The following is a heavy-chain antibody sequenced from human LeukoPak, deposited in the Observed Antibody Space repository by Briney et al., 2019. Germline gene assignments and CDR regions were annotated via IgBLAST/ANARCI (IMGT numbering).Heavy chain of an antibody. CDR2: ISWNSGSI. J-gene: IGHJ6*02. CDR3: AKDSDGMDV. V-gene: IGHV3-9*01. Sequence: GGSLRLSCAASGFTFDDYAMHWVRQAPGKGLEWVSGISWNSGSIGYADSVKGRFTISRDNAKNSLYLQMNSLRAEDTALYYCAKDSDGMDVWGQGTTVTVSS. CDR1: GFTFDDYA.